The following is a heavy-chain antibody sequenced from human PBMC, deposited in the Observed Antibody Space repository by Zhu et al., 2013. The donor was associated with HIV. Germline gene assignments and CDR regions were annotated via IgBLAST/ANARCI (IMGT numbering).Heavy chain of an antibody. D-gene: IGHD3-3*01. V-gene: IGHV1-24*01. Sequence: QVQLVQSGAEVVKPGASVKVSCKVSGYSLSELAINWVRQAPGQGPEWMGGFDPEIDDTFLAQKFQGRVTMTEDTSTDTAYMELTSLTSDDTAVYYCASRRFDVDFLSAYLYFEFWGQGTLVTVSS. J-gene: IGHJ4*02. CDR1: GYSLSELA. CDR2: FDPEIDDT. CDR3: ASRRFDVDFLSAYLYFEF.